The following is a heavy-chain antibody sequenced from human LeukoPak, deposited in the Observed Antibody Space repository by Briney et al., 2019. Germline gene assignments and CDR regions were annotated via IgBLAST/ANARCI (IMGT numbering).Heavy chain of an antibody. CDR3: AKRDNNDYYPGLQGFDI. J-gene: IGHJ3*02. V-gene: IGHV3-23*01. Sequence: GGSLRLSCAASGFTFSSYAMTWVRQAPGKGPEWVSGISGSGDRTYYTDSVKGRFTISRDNSKNTLDLQMNSLRAEDTAVYYCAKRDNNDYYPGLQGFDIWGQGTMVTVSS. CDR2: ISGSGDRT. D-gene: IGHD3-22*01. CDR1: GFTFSSYA.